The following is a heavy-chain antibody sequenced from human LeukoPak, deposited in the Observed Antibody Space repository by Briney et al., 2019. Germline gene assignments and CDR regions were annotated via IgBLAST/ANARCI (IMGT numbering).Heavy chain of an antibody. V-gene: IGHV1-18*01. CDR3: ASLIEYSSSRVRTDDAFDI. D-gene: IGHD6-6*01. CDR1: GYTFTSYG. J-gene: IGHJ3*02. Sequence: GASVKVSCKASGYTFTSYGISWVRQAPGQGLAWMGWISAYNGNTNCAQKLQGRVTMTTDTSTSTAYMELRSLRSDDTAVYYCASLIEYSSSRVRTDDAFDIWGQGTMVTVSS. CDR2: ISAYNGNT.